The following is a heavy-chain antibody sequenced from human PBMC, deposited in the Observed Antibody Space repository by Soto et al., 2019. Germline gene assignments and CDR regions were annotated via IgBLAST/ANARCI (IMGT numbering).Heavy chain of an antibody. V-gene: IGHV3-23*01. D-gene: IGHD6-19*01. CDR2: ISGSGGST. CDR1: GFTFSSYT. CDR3: AKDPSSGWYQYYFDY. J-gene: IGHJ4*02. Sequence: EVQLLESGGGLVQPGGSLRLSCAASGFTFSSYTMSWVRQAPGKGLEWVSAISGSGGSTYYADSVKGRFTISRDNSKNTLYLQMNSLRAEDTAVYYCAKDPSSGWYQYYFDYWGQGTLVTVSS.